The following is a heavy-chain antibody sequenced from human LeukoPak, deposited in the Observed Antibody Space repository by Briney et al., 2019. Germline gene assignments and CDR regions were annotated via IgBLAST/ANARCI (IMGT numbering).Heavy chain of an antibody. J-gene: IGHJ4*02. D-gene: IGHD3-10*02. Sequence: ASVKVSCKASGYTFNNYFISWVRRVPGQGLEWVGWISPHSHTTHYAEKVQGRVTMTTDTSTTTVYMELRSLRPDDTAVYFCARGHTMYYWGQGTPVTVSS. CDR2: ISPHSHTT. V-gene: IGHV1-18*01. CDR1: GYTFNNYF. CDR3: ARGHTMYY.